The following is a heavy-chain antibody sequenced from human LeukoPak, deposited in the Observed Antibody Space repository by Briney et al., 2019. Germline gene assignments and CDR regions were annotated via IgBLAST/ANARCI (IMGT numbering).Heavy chain of an antibody. V-gene: IGHV4-61*02. CDR3: ASEPSIAARNYYYYYMDV. CDR1: GASISSGSYY. Sequence: SQTLSLTCTVSGASISSGSYYWSWIRQPAGKGLEWIGRIYTSGNTNYNPSLKSRVTISVDTSKNQFSLKLSSVTAADTGVYYCASEPSIAARNYYYYYMDVWGKGSTVTVSS. CDR2: IYTSGNT. D-gene: IGHD6-6*01. J-gene: IGHJ6*03.